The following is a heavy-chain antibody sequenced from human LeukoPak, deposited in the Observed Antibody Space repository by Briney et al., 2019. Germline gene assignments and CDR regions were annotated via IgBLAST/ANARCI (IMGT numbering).Heavy chain of an antibody. CDR1: GFAFSDYY. V-gene: IGHV3-7*01. CDR2: IKEDGSEK. D-gene: IGHD3-10*01. CDR3: ASFGRFGESDFDY. J-gene: IGHJ4*02. Sequence: PGGSLRLSCAASGFAFSDYYMNWVRQAPGKGLEWVANIKEDGSEKYYVDFVKGRFTISRDNANNSLYLQMNSLRAEDTAVYYCASFGRFGESDFDYWGQGTLVTVSS.